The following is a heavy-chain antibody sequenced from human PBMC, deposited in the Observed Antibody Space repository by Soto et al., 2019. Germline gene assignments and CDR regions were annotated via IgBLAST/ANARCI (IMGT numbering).Heavy chain of an antibody. J-gene: IGHJ6*02. Sequence: PSETLSLTCTVSGGSVSSGSYYWSWIRQPPGKGLEWIGYIYYSGSTNYNPSLKSRVTISVDTSKNQFSLKLSSVTAADTAVYYCAREAIGAYYYYGMDVWGQGTTVTVSS. CDR3: AREAIGAYYYYGMDV. CDR2: IYYSGST. V-gene: IGHV4-61*01. CDR1: GGSVSSGSYY. D-gene: IGHD3-22*01.